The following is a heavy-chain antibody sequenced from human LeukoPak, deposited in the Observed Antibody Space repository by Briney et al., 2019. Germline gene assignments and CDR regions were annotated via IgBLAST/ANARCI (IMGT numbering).Heavy chain of an antibody. CDR3: AKISSSAEPNFDY. CDR1: GFTFSTYA. Sequence: PGRSLRLSCAASGFTFSTYAMHWVRQAPGKGLEWVAFIWPDGSKKYYADSVKGRFAISRENSKNTVYLQMNDLRPEDTALYFCAKISSSAEPNFDYWGQGTLLTVSS. CDR2: IWPDGSKK. V-gene: IGHV3-33*06. J-gene: IGHJ4*02. D-gene: IGHD1-14*01.